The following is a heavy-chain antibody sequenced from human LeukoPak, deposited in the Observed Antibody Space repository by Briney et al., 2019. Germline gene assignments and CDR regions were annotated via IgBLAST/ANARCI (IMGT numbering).Heavy chain of an antibody. CDR2: ITRSGGDT. J-gene: IGHJ2*01. Sequence: GGSLRLSCAASGFTLSDYAMTWVRQAPGKGLEWVSVITRSGGDTRYAVSVKGRFTISKDVSKSTLSLQMNNLRAEDTATYYCARDAGPRGSSGWYFDLWGRGSRVTVSS. V-gene: IGHV3-23*01. CDR3: ARDAGPRGSSGWYFDL. D-gene: IGHD3-10*01. CDR1: GFTLSDYA.